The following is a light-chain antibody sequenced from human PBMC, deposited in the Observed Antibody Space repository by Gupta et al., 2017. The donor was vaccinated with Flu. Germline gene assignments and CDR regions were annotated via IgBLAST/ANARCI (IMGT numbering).Light chain of an antibody. CDR2: VKSDGSH. CDR1: SGHKTFA. Sequence: QVVLAQSPSASASLGASVKLTCTLTSGHKTFAIAWHQQRPGRDPRFSMKVKSDGSHTKGDGIPDRFSGSSSGAERYLTISNLQSDDEADYYCQTWATGIPWVFGGGTKLTVL. V-gene: IGLV4-69*01. CDR3: QTWATGIPWV. J-gene: IGLJ3*02.